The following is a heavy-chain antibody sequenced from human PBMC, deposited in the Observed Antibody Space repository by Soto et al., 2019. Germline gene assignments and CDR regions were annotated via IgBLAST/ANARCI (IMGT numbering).Heavy chain of an antibody. V-gene: IGHV3-23*01. D-gene: IGHD2-2*02. Sequence: PGGSLRLSCAASGFTFSTYAMSWVRQAPGKGLEWVSAISGSGDNTYYADSVKGRFIVSRDSSKNSLYLQMSSLRVEDTALYYCAKDVCSGSTTSCYTRLDFWGQGALVTVSS. J-gene: IGHJ4*02. CDR3: AKDVCSGSTTSCYTRLDF. CDR1: GFTFSTYA. CDR2: ISGSGDNT.